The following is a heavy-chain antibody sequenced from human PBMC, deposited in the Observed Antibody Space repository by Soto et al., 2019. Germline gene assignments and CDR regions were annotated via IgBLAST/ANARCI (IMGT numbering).Heavy chain of an antibody. D-gene: IGHD2-2*01. CDR2: INAGNGNT. V-gene: IGHV1-3*01. Sequence: ASVKVSCKASGYTFTSYAMHWVRQAPGQRLEWMGWINAGNGNTKYSQKFQGRVTTTRDTSASTAYMELSSLRSEDTAVYYCARSTTRDYYFDYWGQGTLVTVSS. CDR3: ARSTTRDYYFDY. CDR1: GYTFTSYA. J-gene: IGHJ4*02.